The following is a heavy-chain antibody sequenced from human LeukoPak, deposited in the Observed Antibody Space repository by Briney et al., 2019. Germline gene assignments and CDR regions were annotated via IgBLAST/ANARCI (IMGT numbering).Heavy chain of an antibody. V-gene: IGHV3-23*01. CDR2: GSDDGVAR. D-gene: IGHD6-13*01. J-gene: IGHJ4*01. CDR1: GFTFSSYA. CDR3: AHREVLQLWNYYSDH. Sequence: GGSLRLSCTVSGFTFSSYATGWVRQAPGPGLDRVSSGSDDGVARSHADSSRGRFAVSRDNSKNTLYLQMKSLRAAAATVYYCAHREVLQLWNYYSDHWGRATLV.